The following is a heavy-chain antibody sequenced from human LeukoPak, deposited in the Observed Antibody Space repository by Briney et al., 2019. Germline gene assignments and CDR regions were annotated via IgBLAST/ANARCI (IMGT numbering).Heavy chain of an antibody. J-gene: IGHJ4*02. CDR3: ARSSGWSRYFDY. D-gene: IGHD6-19*01. Sequence: SETLSLTCAVYGGSFSGYYWSWIRQPPGKGLEWIGEINHSGSTNYNPSLKSRVTISVDTSKNQFSLKLSSVTAADTAVYYCARSSGWSRYFDYWGQGTLVTVSS. CDR1: GGSFSGYY. V-gene: IGHV4-34*01. CDR2: INHSGST.